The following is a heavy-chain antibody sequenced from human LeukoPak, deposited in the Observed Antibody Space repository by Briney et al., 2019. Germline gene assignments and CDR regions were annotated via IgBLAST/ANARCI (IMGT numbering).Heavy chain of an antibody. V-gene: IGHV3-11*01. Sequence: GGPLRLSCAASGFAFSDFYMFWIRQAPGKGLEWISYISNSGSTLYYADSVKGRFTISWDNDKNLLYLQMNSLRADDTAAYYCARDALGSYDYWGQGTLVTVSS. CDR3: ARDALGSYDY. CDR1: GFAFSDFY. CDR2: ISNSGSTL. J-gene: IGHJ4*02. D-gene: IGHD3-10*01.